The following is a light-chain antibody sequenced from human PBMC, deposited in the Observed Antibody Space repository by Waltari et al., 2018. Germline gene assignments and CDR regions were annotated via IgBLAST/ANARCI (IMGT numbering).Light chain of an antibody. V-gene: IGLV3-21*04. CDR3: HVWHPDVDPGV. CDR1: NIGSYS. CDR2: YDS. J-gene: IGLJ1*01. Sequence: SYVLTQPPSVSVAPGETARITCGGDNIGSYSVHWYQQRPGQAPMLVIYYDSDRPSGIPERVSGSNSGNTATLTISRVEAGDEAKYYCHVWHPDVDPGVFGTGTDVTVL.